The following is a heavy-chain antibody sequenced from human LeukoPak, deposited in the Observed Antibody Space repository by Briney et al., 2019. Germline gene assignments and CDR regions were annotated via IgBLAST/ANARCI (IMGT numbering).Heavy chain of an antibody. J-gene: IGHJ3*02. D-gene: IGHD3-3*01. V-gene: IGHV5-51*01. CDR3: ARKEITIFGVTQGAFDI. Sequence: GESLKISCKGSGYSFASYWIGWVRQMPGKGLEWMGVVYPGDSDTRYSPSFQGQVTISADKSISTAYLQWSSLKASDTAMYYCARKEITIFGVTQGAFDIWGQGTMVTVSS. CDR1: GYSFASYW. CDR2: VYPGDSDT.